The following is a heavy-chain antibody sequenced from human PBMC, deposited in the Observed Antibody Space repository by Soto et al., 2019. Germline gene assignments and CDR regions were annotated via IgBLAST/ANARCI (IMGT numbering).Heavy chain of an antibody. J-gene: IGHJ4*02. CDR2: IYYSGTT. CDR3: ATVPYEALVVDH. D-gene: IGHD2-15*01. CDR1: GGSISSGDYY. V-gene: IGHV4-30-4*01. Sequence: SETLSLTCTVSGGSISSGDYYWSWIRQPPGKGLEWIGYIYYSGTTYYNPSLKSRVTMSIDTSTNHFSLKLSSVTAADTAVYYCATVPYEALVVDHWGQGTLVTVSS.